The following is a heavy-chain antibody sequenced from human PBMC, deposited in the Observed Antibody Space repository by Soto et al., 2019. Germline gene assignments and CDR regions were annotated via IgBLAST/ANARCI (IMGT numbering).Heavy chain of an antibody. Sequence: QVQLQESGPGLVKPSETLSLNCTVSGGSISSFYWSWIRQSPGKGLEWIGYMYYTGSTVYNTSLKSRVTISLDSPKTQFSLKLSSVTAADTAVYYCARVMYGSGSYLHTFDYWGQGTLVTVSS. J-gene: IGHJ4*02. CDR2: MYYTGST. CDR1: GGSISSFY. CDR3: ARVMYGSGSYLHTFDY. V-gene: IGHV4-59*01. D-gene: IGHD3-10*01.